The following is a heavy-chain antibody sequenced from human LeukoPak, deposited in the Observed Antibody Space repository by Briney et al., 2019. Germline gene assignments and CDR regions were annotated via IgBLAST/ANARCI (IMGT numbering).Heavy chain of an antibody. V-gene: IGHV3-7*05. D-gene: IGHD1-26*01. Sequence: PGGSLRLSCAASGFSFSSYWMTWVRQAPGKGLEWVANINQDGSDRYYVDSVKGRFTISRDNAKNSLSLQMNSLRAEDTAVYFCARSGFSGSYYEGFDYWGQGTLVTVSS. CDR3: ARSGFSGSYYEGFDY. CDR2: INQDGSDR. CDR1: GFSFSSYW. J-gene: IGHJ4*02.